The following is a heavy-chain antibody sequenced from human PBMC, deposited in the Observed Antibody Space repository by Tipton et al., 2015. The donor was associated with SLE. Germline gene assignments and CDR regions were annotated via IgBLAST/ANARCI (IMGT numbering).Heavy chain of an antibody. D-gene: IGHD3-3*01. CDR1: GGSFSGYY. CDR3: ARVRPPLSIFGVVKGTDYYYMDV. V-gene: IGHV4-34*01. J-gene: IGHJ6*03. CDR2: INHSGST. Sequence: TLSLTCAVYGGSFSGYYWSWIRQPPGKGLEWIGEINHSGSTNYNPSLKSRVTISVDTSKNHFSLKLSSVTAADTAVYYCARVRPPLSIFGVVKGTDYYYMDVWVKGTTVTVSS.